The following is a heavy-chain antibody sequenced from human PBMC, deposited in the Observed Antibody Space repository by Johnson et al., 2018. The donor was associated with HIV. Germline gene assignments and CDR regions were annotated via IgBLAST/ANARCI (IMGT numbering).Heavy chain of an antibody. CDR1: GFTFSNAW. CDR3: ARGNYYGSGSYGAFDI. CDR2: IKSKTDGGTT. D-gene: IGHD3-10*01. Sequence: VQLVESGGGVVQPGGSLRLSCAAPGFTFSNAWMSWVRQAPGKGLEWVGHIKSKTDGGTTDYAAPVKGRFTISRDDSKNTLYLQMNSLRAEDTALYYCARGNYYGSGSYGAFDIWGQGTMVTVSS. J-gene: IGHJ3*02. V-gene: IGHV3-15*05.